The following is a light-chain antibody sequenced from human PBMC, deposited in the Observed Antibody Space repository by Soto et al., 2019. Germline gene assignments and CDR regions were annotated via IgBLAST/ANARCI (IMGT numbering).Light chain of an antibody. CDR3: QQYGSPGT. J-gene: IGKJ1*01. V-gene: IGKV3-20*01. Sequence: ETVLTQSPGTLSLSPGEPAIVSCRASQSLANSRLAWYSQKPGQAPRLLIYDVSSRATGIPDKFSGSGSGTDFSLTIRRLEPEEFAVYYCQQYGSPGTFGQGTKVDIK. CDR2: DVS. CDR1: QSLANSR.